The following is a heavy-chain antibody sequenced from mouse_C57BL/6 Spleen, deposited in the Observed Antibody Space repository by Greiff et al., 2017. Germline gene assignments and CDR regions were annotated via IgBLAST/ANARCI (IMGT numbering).Heavy chain of an antibody. CDR1: GYSFTSYY. J-gene: IGHJ2*01. CDR2: IYPGSGNT. V-gene: IGHV1-66*01. Sequence: VQLQQSGPELVKPGASVKISCKASGYSFTSYYIHWVKQRPGQGLEWIGWIYPGSGNTKYNEKFKGKATLTADTSSSTAYMQLSSLTSEDSAVYYCARDYDYPYYFDYWGQGTTLTVSS. D-gene: IGHD2-4*01. CDR3: ARDYDYPYYFDY.